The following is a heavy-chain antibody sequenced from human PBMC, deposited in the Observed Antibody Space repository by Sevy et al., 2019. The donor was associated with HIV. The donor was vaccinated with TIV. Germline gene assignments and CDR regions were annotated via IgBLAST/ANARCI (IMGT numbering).Heavy chain of an antibody. CDR2: INHSGST. V-gene: IGHV4-34*01. J-gene: IGHJ3*02. Sequence: SETLSLTCAVYGGSFSGYYWSWIRQPPGKGLEWIGEINHSGSTNYNPSLKSRVTISVDTSKNQFSLKLSSVTAADPAVYYCAKHCSGTTCSHAFDIWGQGTMVTVSS. D-gene: IGHD2-2*01. CDR1: GGSFSGYY. CDR3: AKHCSGTTCSHAFDI.